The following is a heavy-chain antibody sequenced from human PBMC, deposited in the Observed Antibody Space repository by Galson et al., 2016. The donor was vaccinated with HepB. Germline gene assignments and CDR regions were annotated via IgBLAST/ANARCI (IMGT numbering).Heavy chain of an antibody. CDR3: ARAPHPFWYFDV. CDR2: IIPIFGPP. V-gene: IGHV1-69*13. Sequence: SVKVSCKASGGTFKTDGLSWVRQGPGQGLEWMGGIIPIFGPPEYAQNFQGRVTITADESTSTAYMELSSLRSEDTALYYCARAPHPFWYFDVWGRGTLVTVSS. J-gene: IGHJ2*01. CDR1: GGTFKTDG.